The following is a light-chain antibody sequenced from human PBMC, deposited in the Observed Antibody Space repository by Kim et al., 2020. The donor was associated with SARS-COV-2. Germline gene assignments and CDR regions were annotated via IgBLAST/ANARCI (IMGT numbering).Light chain of an antibody. CDR3: QQYDNGWT. J-gene: IGKJ1*01. CDR2: GTS. CDR1: QKIGDN. Sequence: SVPPGERAALSCRASQKIGDNLAWYHQKVGQAPRVLIYGTSTRATGVPARFSGTGSETEFSLTISSLQSEDLGVYYCQQYDNGWTFGQGTKVDIK. V-gene: IGKV3-15*01.